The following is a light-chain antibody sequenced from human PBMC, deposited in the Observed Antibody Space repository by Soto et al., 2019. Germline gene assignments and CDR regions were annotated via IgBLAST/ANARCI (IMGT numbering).Light chain of an antibody. CDR2: WGS. CDR1: QSLLHSSGNNY. Sequence: DIVMTQSPLSLPVTPGEPASISCRSSQSLLHSSGNNYLDWYVQRPGQSPQLLIYWGSNRASGVPDRFSGSGSGTDFTLKINRVEGEDFEVYYCMQSQQTPVTFDQATRLEIK. CDR3: MQSQQTPVT. V-gene: IGKV2-28*01. J-gene: IGKJ5*01.